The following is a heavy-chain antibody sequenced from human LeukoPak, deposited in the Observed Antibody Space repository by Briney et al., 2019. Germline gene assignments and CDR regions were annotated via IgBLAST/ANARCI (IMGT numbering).Heavy chain of an antibody. D-gene: IGHD3-10*01. CDR2: ISGSGGST. Sequence: GFTXXXYAMXWVRQAPGKGLEWVSAISGSGGSTYYADSVKGRFTISRDNSKNTLYLQMNSLRAEDTAVYYCAKAASNYPPWAFDIWGQGTMVTVSS. CDR3: AKAASNYPPWAFDI. J-gene: IGHJ3*02. CDR1: GFTXXXYA. V-gene: IGHV3-23*01.